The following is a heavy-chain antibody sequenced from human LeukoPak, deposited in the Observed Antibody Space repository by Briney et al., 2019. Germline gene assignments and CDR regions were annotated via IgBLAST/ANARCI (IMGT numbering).Heavy chain of an antibody. D-gene: IGHD1-26*01. J-gene: IGHJ3*02. CDR2: ITSDANTI. Sequence: PGGSLRLSCAASGFTFSPYEMNWVRQAPGKGLEWISYITSDANTIYYADSVKGRFTISRDNAKNSLYLQMNSLRAEDTAVHYCARDFLSGGSDSFDIWGQGTMVTVSS. CDR3: ARDFLSGGSDSFDI. V-gene: IGHV3-48*03. CDR1: GFTFSPYE.